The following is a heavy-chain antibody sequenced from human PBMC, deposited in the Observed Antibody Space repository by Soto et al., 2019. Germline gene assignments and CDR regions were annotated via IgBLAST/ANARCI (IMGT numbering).Heavy chain of an antibody. V-gene: IGHV3-33*01. Sequence: QVQLVESGGGVVQPGRSLRLSCAASGFTFSSYGMHWVRQAPGKGLEWVAVIWYDGSNKYYADSVKGRFTISRDNSKNTLYLQMNSLRAEDTAVYYCARAFYYYGSGSYYNDNIWDWFDPWGQGTLVTVSS. CDR1: GFTFSSYG. CDR3: ARAFYYYGSGSYYNDNIWDWFDP. J-gene: IGHJ5*02. CDR2: IWYDGSNK. D-gene: IGHD3-10*01.